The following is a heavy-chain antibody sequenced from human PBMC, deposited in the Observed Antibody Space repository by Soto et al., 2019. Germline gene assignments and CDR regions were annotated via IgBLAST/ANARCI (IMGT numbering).Heavy chain of an antibody. Sequence: EVQLVESGGGLVKPGGSLRLSCAASGFTFSSYSMNWVRQAPGKGLEWVSSISSSSSYIYYADSVKGRFTISRDNAKNSLYLQMNSLRAEDTAVYYCARDVSDTMVRGAHINWFDPWGQGTLVTVSS. J-gene: IGHJ5*02. CDR2: ISSSSSYI. V-gene: IGHV3-21*01. CDR3: ARDVSDTMVRGAHINWFDP. D-gene: IGHD3-10*01. CDR1: GFTFSSYS.